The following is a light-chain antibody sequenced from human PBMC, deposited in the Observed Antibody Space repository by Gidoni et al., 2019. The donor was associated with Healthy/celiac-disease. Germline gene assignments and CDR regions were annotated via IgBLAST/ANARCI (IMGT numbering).Light chain of an antibody. CDR1: SSNIGSNT. Sequence: QSVLTQPPSASGTPGQRVTIPCSGSSSNIGSNTVNWYQQLPGTAPKLLLSSNNQRPSGVPDRFSGSKSGTSASLAISGLQSEDEADYYCAAWDDSLNGPVFGGGTKLTVL. V-gene: IGLV1-44*01. J-gene: IGLJ2*01. CDR3: AAWDDSLNGPV. CDR2: SNN.